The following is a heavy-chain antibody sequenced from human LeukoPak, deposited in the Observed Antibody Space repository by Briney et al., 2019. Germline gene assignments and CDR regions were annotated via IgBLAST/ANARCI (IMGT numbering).Heavy chain of an antibody. CDR3: AKDLSSGSRRAY. V-gene: IGHV3-74*01. CDR2: INSDGSRT. J-gene: IGHJ4*02. CDR1: GFTFSSYW. D-gene: IGHD6-19*01. Sequence: GGSLRLSCAASGFTFSSYWMLWVRQSPGKGLVWVSRINSDGSRTNYADSVKGRFTISRDNAKNTLYLQMNSLRAEDTGVYYCAKDLSSGSRRAYWGQGTLVTVSS.